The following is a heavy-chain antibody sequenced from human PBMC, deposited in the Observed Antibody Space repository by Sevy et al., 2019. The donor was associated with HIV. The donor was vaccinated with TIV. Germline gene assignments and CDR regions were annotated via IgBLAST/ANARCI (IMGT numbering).Heavy chain of an antibody. Sequence: GGSLRLSCADSGFTFSTYSMNWVRQGPGKGLEWVSSISSSSNYKYYADSVKGRFTVSRDNAKNSLYLQMNSLRAEDTVVYYCARDRRGEYSADDGAGYYGMDVWGQGTTVTVSS. J-gene: IGHJ6*02. V-gene: IGHV3-21*01. CDR1: GFTFSTYS. CDR3: ARDRRGEYSADDGAGYYGMDV. D-gene: IGHD5-12*01. CDR2: ISSSSNYK.